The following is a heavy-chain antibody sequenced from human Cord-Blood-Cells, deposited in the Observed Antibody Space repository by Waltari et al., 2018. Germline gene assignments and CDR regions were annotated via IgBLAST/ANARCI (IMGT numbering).Heavy chain of an antibody. D-gene: IGHD7-27*01. J-gene: IGHJ5*02. Sequence: QLTLRESGPALLKPTQTLTLTCPLSAFSPSTSGMCVSWIRQPPGKALELLARIDWDDDKYYSTSLKTRLSISKDTSKNPVVLTMTNMDPVDTATYYCARTTLGIWFDPWGQGTLVTVSS. CDR1: AFSPSTSGMC. CDR2: IDWDDDK. CDR3: ARTTLGIWFDP. V-gene: IGHV2-70*15.